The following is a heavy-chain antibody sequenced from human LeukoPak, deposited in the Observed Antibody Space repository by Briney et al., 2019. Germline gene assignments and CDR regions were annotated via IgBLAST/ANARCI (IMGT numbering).Heavy chain of an antibody. CDR2: IKQDGSEK. J-gene: IGHJ2*01. CDR3: ARVSTYYYDSSGYRYFDL. V-gene: IGHV3-7*01. D-gene: IGHD3-22*01. Sequence: GGSLRLSCAASGFTFSSYWMSWVRQAPGKGLERVANIKQDGSEKYYVDSVKGRFTISRDNAKNSLYLQMNSLRAEDTAVYYCARVSTYYYDSSGYRYFDLWGRGTLVTVSS. CDR1: GFTFSSYW.